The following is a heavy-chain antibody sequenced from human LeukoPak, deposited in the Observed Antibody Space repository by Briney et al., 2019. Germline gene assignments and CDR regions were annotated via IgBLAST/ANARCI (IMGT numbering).Heavy chain of an antibody. J-gene: IGHJ6*03. CDR1: GYTFTSY. D-gene: IGHD4-17*01. V-gene: IGHV1-46*01. CDR2: INPSGGST. Sequence: ASVKVSCKASGYTFTSYMHWVRQAPGQGLEWMGIINPSGGSTSYAQKFQGRVTMTRDTSTSTVYMELSSLRSEDTAVYYCARDRGGDYGRGRYYYYYYMDVWGKGTTVTVSS. CDR3: ARDRGGDYGRGRYYYYYYMDV.